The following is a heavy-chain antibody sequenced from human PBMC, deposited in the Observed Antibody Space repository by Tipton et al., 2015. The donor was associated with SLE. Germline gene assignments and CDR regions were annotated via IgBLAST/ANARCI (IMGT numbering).Heavy chain of an antibody. D-gene: IGHD6-19*01. V-gene: IGHV3-23*01. Sequence: SLRLSCAASGFTFSSYTMHWVRQAPGKGLEWVSGISGSGGSTYYADSVKGRFTISRDNSKNTLYLQMNSLRAEDTAVYYCAKDRGEEQWLEAFDIWGQGTMVTVSS. J-gene: IGHJ3*02. CDR3: AKDRGEEQWLEAFDI. CDR1: GFTFSSYT. CDR2: ISGSGGST.